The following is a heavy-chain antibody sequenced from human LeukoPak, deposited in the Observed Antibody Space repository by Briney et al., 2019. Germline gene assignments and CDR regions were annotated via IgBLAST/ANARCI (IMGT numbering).Heavy chain of an antibody. Sequence: GGSLRLSCAASGFTFSSYAMHWVRQAPGKGLEWVAVISYDGSNKYYADSVKGRFTISRDNSKNTLYLQMNSLRAEDTAVYYCARDSCSSTSCYSTDYWGQGTLVTVSS. CDR3: ARDSCSSTSCYSTDY. D-gene: IGHD2-2*01. CDR1: GFTFSSYA. CDR2: ISYDGSNK. J-gene: IGHJ4*02. V-gene: IGHV3-30-3*01.